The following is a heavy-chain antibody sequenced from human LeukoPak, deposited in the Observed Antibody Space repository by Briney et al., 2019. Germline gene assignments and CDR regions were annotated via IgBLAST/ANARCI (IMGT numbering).Heavy chain of an antibody. Sequence: PSETLSLTCTVSGGSISSGDYYWSWIRQPPGKGLEWIGYIYYSGSTYYNPSLKSRVTISVDTSKNQFSLKLSSVTAADTAVYYCARANGYSRLHFDYWGQGTLVTVSS. CDR3: ARANGYSRLHFDY. CDR2: IYYSGST. D-gene: IGHD6-13*01. J-gene: IGHJ4*02. CDR1: GGSISSGDYY. V-gene: IGHV4-30-4*08.